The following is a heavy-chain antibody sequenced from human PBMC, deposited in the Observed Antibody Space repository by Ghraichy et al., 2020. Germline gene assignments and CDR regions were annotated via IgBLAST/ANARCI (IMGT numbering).Heavy chain of an antibody. V-gene: IGHV4-34*01. J-gene: IGHJ5*02. D-gene: IGHD3-9*01. CDR2: INHSGST. Sequence: SETLSLTCAVYGGSFSGYYWSWIRQPPGKGLEWIGEINHSGSTNYNPSLKSRVTISVDTSKNQFSLKLSSVTAADSAVYYWARGLRYFDWLFGWFDPWGQGTLVTVSS. CDR3: ARGLRYFDWLFGWFDP. CDR1: GGSFSGYY.